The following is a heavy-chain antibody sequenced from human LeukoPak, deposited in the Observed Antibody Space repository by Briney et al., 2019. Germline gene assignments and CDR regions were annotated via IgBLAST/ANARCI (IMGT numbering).Heavy chain of an antibody. CDR3: TRDYYDSSGYYPIAN. Sequence: PGGSLRLSCTASGFTFGDYAMSWVRQAPGKGLEWVGFIRSKTYGGTTEYAASVKDRFTISRDDSKSIAYLQMSSLKTEDTAVYYCTRDYYDSSGYYPIANWGQGTLVTVSS. V-gene: IGHV3-49*04. D-gene: IGHD3-22*01. CDR2: IRSKTYGGTT. CDR1: GFTFGDYA. J-gene: IGHJ4*02.